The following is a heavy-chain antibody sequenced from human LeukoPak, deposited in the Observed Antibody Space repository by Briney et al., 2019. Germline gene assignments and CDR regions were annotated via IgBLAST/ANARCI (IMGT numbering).Heavy chain of an antibody. D-gene: IGHD2-2*03. CDR3: ARDSGYCSSTSCSPANWFDP. Sequence: ASVKVSCKVSGYTFTDYYMHWVQQAPGKGLEWMGLVDPEDGETIYAEKFQGRVTITADTSTDTAYMELSSLRSEDTAVYYCARDSGYCSSTSCSPANWFDPWGQGTLVTVSS. CDR1: GYTFTDYY. CDR2: VDPEDGET. V-gene: IGHV1-69-2*01. J-gene: IGHJ5*02.